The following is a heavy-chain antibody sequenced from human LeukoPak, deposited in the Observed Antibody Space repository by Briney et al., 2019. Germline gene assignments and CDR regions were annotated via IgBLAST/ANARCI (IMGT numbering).Heavy chain of an antibody. J-gene: IGHJ5*02. D-gene: IGHD6-13*01. CDR2: IYNSRST. CDR1: GGSISSYY. CDR3: ARDGPYSSSLFRFDP. Sequence: PSETLSLTCTVSGGSISSYYWSWIRQPPGKGLEWMGYIYNSRSTNYNHSLKSRVTISVAASKNQFSLKLTSVTGADTAVYYCARDGPYSSSLFRFDPWGQGTLVTVSS. V-gene: IGHV4-59*01.